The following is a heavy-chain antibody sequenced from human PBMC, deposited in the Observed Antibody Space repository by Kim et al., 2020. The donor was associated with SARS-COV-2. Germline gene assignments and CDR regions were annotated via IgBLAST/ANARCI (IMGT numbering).Heavy chain of an antibody. Sequence: SVKVSCKASGGTFSSYAISWVRQAPGQGLEWMGGIIPIFGTANYAQKFQGRVTITADESTSTAYMELSSLRSEDTAVYYCARDNMREDILTGWQGWFDPWGQGTLVTVSS. D-gene: IGHD3-9*01. CDR2: IIPIFGTA. J-gene: IGHJ5*02. CDR3: ARDNMREDILTGWQGWFDP. CDR1: GGTFSSYA. V-gene: IGHV1-69*13.